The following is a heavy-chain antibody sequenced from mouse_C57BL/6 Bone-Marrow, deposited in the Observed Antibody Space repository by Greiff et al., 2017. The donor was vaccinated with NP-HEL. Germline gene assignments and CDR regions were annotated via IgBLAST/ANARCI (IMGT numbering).Heavy chain of an antibody. CDR1: GFTFSDYY. V-gene: IGHV5-12*01. J-gene: IGHJ3*01. Sequence: EVQVVESGGGLVQPGGSLKLSCAASGFTFSDYYMYWVRQTPEKRLEWVAYISNGGGSTYYPDTVKGRFTISRDNAKNTLYLQMSRLKSEDTAMYYCARPTYPSYSNYFWFAYWGQGTLVTVSA. CDR2: ISNGGGST. D-gene: IGHD2-5*01. CDR3: ARPTYPSYSNYFWFAY.